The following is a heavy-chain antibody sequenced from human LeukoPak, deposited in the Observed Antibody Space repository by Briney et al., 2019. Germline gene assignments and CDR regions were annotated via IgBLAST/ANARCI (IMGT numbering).Heavy chain of an antibody. V-gene: IGHV3-7*01. J-gene: IGHJ4*02. CDR1: GITFRSYG. D-gene: IGHD3-22*01. Sequence: GGSLRLSCAVSGITFRSYGMSWFRQAPGKGLEWVANIKQDGSEKYYVDSVKGRFTISRDNAKNSLYLQMNSLRAEDTAVYYCARCITMIPNWGQGTLVTVSS. CDR2: IKQDGSEK. CDR3: ARCITMIPN.